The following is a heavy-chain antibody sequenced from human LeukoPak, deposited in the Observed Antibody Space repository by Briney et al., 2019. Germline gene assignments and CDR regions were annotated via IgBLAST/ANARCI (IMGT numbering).Heavy chain of an antibody. J-gene: IGHJ6*03. Sequence: GGSLRLSCAASGFTFSSYEMNWVRQAPGKGLEWVSYISSSGSTIYYADSVNGRFTIPRDNAKNSLYLQMNNMRAEDTAVYYCAREEYSSGWYPDYYYYMDVWGKGTTVTVPS. CDR3: AREEYSSGWYPDYYYYMDV. CDR2: ISSSGSTI. D-gene: IGHD6-19*01. V-gene: IGHV3-48*03. CDR1: GFTFSSYE.